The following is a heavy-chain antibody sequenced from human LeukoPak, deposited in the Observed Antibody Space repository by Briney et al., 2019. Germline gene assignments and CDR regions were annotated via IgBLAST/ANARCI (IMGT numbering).Heavy chain of an antibody. Sequence: SETLSLTCAVYGGTFSGYYWSWIRQPPGKGLEWIGEINHSGSTNYNPSLKSRVTISVDTSKNQFSLKLSSVTAADTAVYYCARRKRYFDWLPFDYWGQGTLVTVSS. J-gene: IGHJ4*02. CDR2: INHSGST. D-gene: IGHD3-9*01. CDR3: ARRKRYFDWLPFDY. V-gene: IGHV4-34*01. CDR1: GGTFSGYY.